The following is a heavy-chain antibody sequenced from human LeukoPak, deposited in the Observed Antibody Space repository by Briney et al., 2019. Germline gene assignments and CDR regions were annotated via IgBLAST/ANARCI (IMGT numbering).Heavy chain of an antibody. J-gene: IGHJ4*02. CDR2: SNSDGRST. Sequence: GESLKISCAASGFTFSSYWMHWVRQVPGKGLEWVSRSNSDGRSTTYADSVKGRLTISRDNAKNTLYLQMNSLRAEDTAVYYCARSFYESSGYYLGYWGQGTLVTVSS. V-gene: IGHV3-74*03. D-gene: IGHD3-22*01. CDR1: GFTFSSYW. CDR3: ARSFYESSGYYLGY.